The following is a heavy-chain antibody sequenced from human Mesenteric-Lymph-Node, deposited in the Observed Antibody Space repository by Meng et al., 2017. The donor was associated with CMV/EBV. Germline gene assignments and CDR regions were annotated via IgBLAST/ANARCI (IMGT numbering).Heavy chain of an antibody. D-gene: IGHD2-15*01. J-gene: IGHJ4*02. CDR2: SGDKPTSHST. CDR3: ARTFCSGDRCYPFDY. Sequence: FIFSEYFIEWVRQASGKGLEWVGRSGDKPTSHSTEYAASVKGRFTISRDDSKNSLNLQMNNLKTEDTALYYCARTFCSGDRCYPFDYWGQGTLVTVSS. CDR1: FIFSEYF. V-gene: IGHV3-72*01.